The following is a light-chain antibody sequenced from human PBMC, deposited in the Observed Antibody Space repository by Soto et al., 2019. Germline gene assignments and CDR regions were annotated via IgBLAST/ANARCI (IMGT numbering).Light chain of an antibody. CDR3: QQSYSTPPT. V-gene: IGKV1-39*01. CDR1: QSVSTS. Sequence: DIQMTQSPSSLSASVGDRVTITCRASQSVSTSVSWFQLKPGRAPKPLIYAATSLQSGVPSRFSGSGSGTEFTLIISSLQSEDFATYYCQQSYSTPPTFGQGTRLEIK. CDR2: AAT. J-gene: IGKJ5*01.